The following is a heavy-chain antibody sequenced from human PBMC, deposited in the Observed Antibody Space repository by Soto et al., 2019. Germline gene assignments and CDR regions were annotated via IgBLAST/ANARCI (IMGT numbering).Heavy chain of an antibody. J-gene: IGHJ4*02. CDR2: IKHDGSDT. Sequence: GGSLRLSCAASGFTFSSYWMGWVRQAPGKGLEWVANIKHDGSDTYYVDSVKGRFTISRDNTKNSMYLQMNSLRAEDMAVYYCARDRCSSTSCFFDYWGQGTLVTVSS. CDR3: ARDRCSSTSCFFDY. CDR1: GFTFSSYW. V-gene: IGHV3-7*03. D-gene: IGHD2-2*01.